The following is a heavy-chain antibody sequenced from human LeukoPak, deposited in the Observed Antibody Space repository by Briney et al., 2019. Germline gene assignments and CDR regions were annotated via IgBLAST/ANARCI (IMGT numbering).Heavy chain of an antibody. J-gene: IGHJ4*02. CDR1: GYTFTSYW. CDR3: ARHGYGYFDY. V-gene: IGHV5-51*01. CDR2: IYPGDSDS. Sequence: GESLQISSKGSGYTFTSYWIAWVRRMPGKGLEWMGIIYPGDSDSRYSPSFQGQVTISADKSISTAYLQWSSLKASDTAMYYCARHGYGYFDYWGQGTLVTVSS. D-gene: IGHD5-18*01.